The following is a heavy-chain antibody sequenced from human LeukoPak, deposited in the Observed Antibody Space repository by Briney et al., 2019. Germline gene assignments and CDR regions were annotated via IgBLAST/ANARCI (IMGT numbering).Heavy chain of an antibody. J-gene: IGHJ5*02. CDR2: IYYSGST. Sequence: SETLSLTCTVSGGSISSGDYYWSWIRQHPGKGLEWIGYIYYSGSTYYNPSLKSRVTISVDTSKNQFSLKLSSVTAADTAVYYCARGIGRIAAAGQNWFDPWGQGTLVTVSS. D-gene: IGHD6-13*01. V-gene: IGHV4-31*03. CDR1: GGSISSGDYY. CDR3: ARGIGRIAAAGQNWFDP.